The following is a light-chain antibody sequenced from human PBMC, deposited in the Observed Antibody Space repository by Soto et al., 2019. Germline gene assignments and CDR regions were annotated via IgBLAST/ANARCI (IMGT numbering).Light chain of an antibody. V-gene: IGLV1-51*02. J-gene: IGLJ2*01. CDR1: SSNIGNNH. CDR2: ENN. CDR3: GAWDSRGGGVL. Sequence: QSVLTQPPSVSAAPGQKVTISCSGSSSNIGNNHVSWYQQFPGTAPKLLMYENNKRPSGIPDRFSGSKSGTSATLGITGLQTGDEADYYCGAWDSRGGGVLFGGGTKLTVL.